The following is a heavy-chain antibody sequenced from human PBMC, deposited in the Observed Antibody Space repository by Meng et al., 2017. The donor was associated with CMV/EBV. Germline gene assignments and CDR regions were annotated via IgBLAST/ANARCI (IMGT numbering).Heavy chain of an antibody. D-gene: IGHD3-22*01. CDR1: GYTFTSYG. CDR2: ISAYNGNT. J-gene: IGHJ4*02. V-gene: IGHV1-18*01. Sequence: ASVKVSCKASGYTFTSYGISWVRQAPGQGLEWMGWISAYNGNTNYAQKLQGRVTMTTDTSTSTAYMELRSLRSDDTAVYYCARGNRLGTYYYDSSGTDYWGQGTLVTVFS. CDR3: ARGNRLGTYYYDSSGTDY.